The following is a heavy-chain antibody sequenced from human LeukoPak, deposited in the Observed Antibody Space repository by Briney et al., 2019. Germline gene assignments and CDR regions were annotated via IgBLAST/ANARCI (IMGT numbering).Heavy chain of an antibody. J-gene: IGHJ4*02. CDR1: GYTFTGYY. V-gene: IGHV1-2*02. CDR2: INPNSGGT. CDR3: ARIGDGYNYYFDY. Sequence: ASVKVSCKASGYTFTGYYMHWVRQAPGQGLEWMGWINPNSGGTNYAQKFQGRVTMTRDTSISTAYMELSSLRSEDTAVYYCARIGDGYNYYFDYWGQGTLVTVSS. D-gene: IGHD5-12*01.